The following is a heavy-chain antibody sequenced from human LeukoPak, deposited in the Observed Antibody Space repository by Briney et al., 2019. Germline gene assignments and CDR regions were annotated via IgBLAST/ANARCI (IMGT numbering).Heavy chain of an antibody. CDR2: IYYTGST. CDR1: GGSISSYY. Sequence: PSETLSLTCTVSGGSISSYYWSWIRQPPGKGVDWIGYIYYTGSTNYNPSLKSRVTLSVDTSKNQFSLKLSSVTAADTAVYYCARSGRGLTTRFDPWGQGILVTVSS. J-gene: IGHJ5*02. V-gene: IGHV4-59*13. CDR3: ARSGRGLTTRFDP. D-gene: IGHD1-14*01.